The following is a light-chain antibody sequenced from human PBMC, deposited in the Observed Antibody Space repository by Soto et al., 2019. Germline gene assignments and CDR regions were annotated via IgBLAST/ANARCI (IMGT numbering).Light chain of an antibody. V-gene: IGLV2-14*01. CDR1: SSDVGGYNY. CDR2: EVS. J-gene: IGLJ3*02. Sequence: QSVLTQPASVSGSPGQSITISCTGTSSDVGGYNYVSWYQQHSGKAPKLMIYEVSNRPSGVSNRFSGSKSGNTASLTTSGLQAEDEADYYCSSYTSSSFWVFGGGTKLTVL. CDR3: SSYTSSSFWV.